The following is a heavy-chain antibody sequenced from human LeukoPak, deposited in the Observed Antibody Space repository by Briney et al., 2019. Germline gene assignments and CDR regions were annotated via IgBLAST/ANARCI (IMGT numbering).Heavy chain of an antibody. Sequence: SLTCTVSGGSISSGDYYWSWIRQPPGKGLEWIGYIYYSGSTYYNPSLKSRVTISVDTSKNQFSLKLSSVTAADTAVYYCARVGMTTPYWAWFDPWGQGTLVTVSS. V-gene: IGHV4-30-4*08. D-gene: IGHD3-22*01. J-gene: IGHJ5*02. CDR3: ARVGMTTPYWAWFDP. CDR1: GGSISSGDYY. CDR2: IYYSGST.